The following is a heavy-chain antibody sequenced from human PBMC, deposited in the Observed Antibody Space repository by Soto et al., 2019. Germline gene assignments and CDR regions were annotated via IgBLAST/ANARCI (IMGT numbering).Heavy chain of an antibody. CDR2: IYYSGNT. CDR1: SDYITNRYW. CDR3: ARDREKIAVAGSYHYGMDV. Sequence: SETLSLTCAVSSDYITNRYWWSWVRKTPGKGLEWIGEIYYSGNTNYNPSLKSRVTISVDKSKNQFSLKLTSVTAADTAVYYCARDREKIAVAGSYHYGMDVWGQGTTVTVSS. J-gene: IGHJ6*02. V-gene: IGHV4-4*02. D-gene: IGHD6-19*01.